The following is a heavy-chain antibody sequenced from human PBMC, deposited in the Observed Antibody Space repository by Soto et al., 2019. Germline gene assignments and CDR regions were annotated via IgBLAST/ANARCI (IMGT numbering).Heavy chain of an antibody. Sequence: TTSATLSLTCAVSGGSIGSSNWWSWVRQPPGKGLEWIGEIYHSGSTNYNPSLKSRVTISVDKSKNQFSLKLSSVTAADTAVYYCASRYGSGSYDYWGQGTLVTVSS. CDR3: ASRYGSGSYDY. D-gene: IGHD3-10*01. J-gene: IGHJ4*02. V-gene: IGHV4-4*02. CDR2: IYHSGST. CDR1: GGSIGSSNW.